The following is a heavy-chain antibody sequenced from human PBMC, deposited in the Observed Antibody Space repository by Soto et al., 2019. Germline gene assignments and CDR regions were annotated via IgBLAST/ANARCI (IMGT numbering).Heavy chain of an antibody. CDR3: ASLVRDYRGQIRCFDP. Sequence: SQTMSLTSTVSGGSISSGDSCWSRIRQNPGKGLEWSGYIYYSGSTYYNPSLKSRVTRSVDTSKNQSSLKLSSVTAADSAVYYCASLVRDYRGQIRCFDPWGQGTLVTVSS. J-gene: IGHJ5*02. D-gene: IGHD4-17*01. CDR1: GGSISSGDSC. CDR2: IYYSGST. V-gene: IGHV4-30-4*08.